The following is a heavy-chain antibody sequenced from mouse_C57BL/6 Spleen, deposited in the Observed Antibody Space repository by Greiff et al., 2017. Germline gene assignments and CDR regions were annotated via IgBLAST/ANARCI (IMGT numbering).Heavy chain of an antibody. J-gene: IGHJ1*03. V-gene: IGHV1-80*01. D-gene: IGHD1-1*01. Sequence: VQLQQSGAELVKPGASVKISCKASGYAFSSYWMNWVKQRPGKGLEWIGQIYPGDGDTNYNGKFKGKATLTADTSSSTAYMQLSSLTSEDSAVYFCARRELRYWYFDVWGTGTTVTVSS. CDR3: ARRELRYWYFDV. CDR2: IYPGDGDT. CDR1: GYAFSSYW.